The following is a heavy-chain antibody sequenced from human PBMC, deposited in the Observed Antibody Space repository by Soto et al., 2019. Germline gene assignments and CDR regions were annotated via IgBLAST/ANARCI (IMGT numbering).Heavy chain of an antibody. D-gene: IGHD3-10*02. V-gene: IGHV4-59*12. CDR3: ARSVFR. CDR2: IYYSGST. Sequence: SETLSLTCAVSGGSISSYYWSWIRQPPGKGLEWIGYIYYSGSTNYNPSLKSRVTISVDTSKNQFSLKLTSVTAADTAVYYCARSVFRCGQGTLVTVSS. J-gene: IGHJ4*02. CDR1: GGSISSYY.